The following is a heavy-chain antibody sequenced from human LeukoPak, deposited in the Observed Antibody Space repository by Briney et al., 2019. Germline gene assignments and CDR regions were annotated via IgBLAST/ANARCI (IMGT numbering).Heavy chain of an antibody. V-gene: IGHV3-74*01. D-gene: IGHD1-7*01. Sequence: GGSLRLSCAASGFTFSSYGMSWVRQAPGKGLEWVSRINSDASSTNYADSVKGRFTISRDNAKNTLYLQMNSLRAEDTAVYYCARGDGRGTYYYYYMDVWGKGTTVTISS. CDR1: GFTFSSYG. CDR2: INSDASST. J-gene: IGHJ6*03. CDR3: ARGDGRGTYYYYYMDV.